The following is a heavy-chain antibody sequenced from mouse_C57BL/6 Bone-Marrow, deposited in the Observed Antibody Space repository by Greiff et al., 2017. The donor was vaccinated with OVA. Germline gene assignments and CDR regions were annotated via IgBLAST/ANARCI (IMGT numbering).Heavy chain of an antibody. CDR3: ARRISNFYAMDY. J-gene: IGHJ4*01. Sequence: EVKVVESGGDLVKPGGSLKLSCAASGFTFSSYGMSWVRQTPDKRLEWVATISSGGSYTYYPDSVKGRFTISRDNAKNTLYLQMSSLKSEDTAMYYCARRISNFYAMDYWGQGTSVTVSS. CDR2: ISSGGSYT. D-gene: IGHD2-5*01. CDR1: GFTFSSYG. V-gene: IGHV5-6*01.